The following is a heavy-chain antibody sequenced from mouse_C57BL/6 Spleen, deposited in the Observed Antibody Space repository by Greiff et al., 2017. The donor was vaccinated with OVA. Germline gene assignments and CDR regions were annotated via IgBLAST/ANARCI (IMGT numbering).Heavy chain of an antibody. CDR1: GYTFTDYN. V-gene: IGHV1-22*01. J-gene: IGHJ4*01. CDR3: ARLESNYDAMDY. CDR2: INPNNGGT. D-gene: IGHD2-5*01. Sequence: VQLQQSGPELVKPGASVKMSCKASGYTFTDYNMHWVKQSHGKSLEWIGYINPNNGGTSYNQQFKGKATLTVNKSSSTAYMELSSLTSGDSSVYYCARLESNYDAMDYWGQGTSVTVSS.